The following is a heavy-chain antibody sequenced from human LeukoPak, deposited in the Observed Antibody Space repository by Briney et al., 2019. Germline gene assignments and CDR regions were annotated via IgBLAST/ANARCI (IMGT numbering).Heavy chain of an antibody. CDR1: GGSISSSTSY. CDR3: ARAYYDILTGYYPFDY. V-gene: IGHV4-39*01. Sequence: PPETLSLTCTVLGGSISSSTSYWGWIRQPPGKGLEWIGSIYYSGSTYYNPSLKSRVTISVDTSKNQFSLKLTSVTAADTAVYYCARAYYDILTGYYPFDYWGQGTLLTVSS. CDR2: IYYSGST. D-gene: IGHD3-9*01. J-gene: IGHJ4*02.